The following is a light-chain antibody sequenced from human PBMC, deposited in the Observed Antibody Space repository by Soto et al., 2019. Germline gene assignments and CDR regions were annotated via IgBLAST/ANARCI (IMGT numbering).Light chain of an antibody. CDR1: SFNIGAGYD. Sequence: QSVLTQPPSVSGAPGQRVTISCTGSSFNIGAGYDVHWYQQFPGTAPRLLIYGNSNRPSGVPDRFSGSKSGTSASLTITGLQAEDEADYYYQSYDNTLNLLFGGGTKLTVL. CDR3: QSYDNTLNLL. CDR2: GNS. V-gene: IGLV1-40*01. J-gene: IGLJ2*01.